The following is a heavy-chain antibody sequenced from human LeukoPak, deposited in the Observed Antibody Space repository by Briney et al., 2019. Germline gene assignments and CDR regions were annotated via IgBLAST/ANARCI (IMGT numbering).Heavy chain of an antibody. D-gene: IGHD6-13*01. Sequence: PGGSLRLSCAASGFTFSSYSMNWVRQAPGKGLEWVSSISSSSSYIYYADSVKGRFTISRDNAKNSLYLQMNSLRAEDTAVYYCARIVDSSSWYYFDYWGQGTLVTVSS. V-gene: IGHV3-21*01. J-gene: IGHJ4*02. CDR3: ARIVDSSSWYYFDY. CDR1: GFTFSSYS. CDR2: ISSSSSYI.